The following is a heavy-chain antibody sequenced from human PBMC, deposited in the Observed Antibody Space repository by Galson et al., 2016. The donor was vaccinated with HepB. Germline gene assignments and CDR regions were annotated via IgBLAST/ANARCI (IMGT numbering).Heavy chain of an antibody. CDR3: ARDLGGYSGYGGNYFGMDV. V-gene: IGHV3-23*01. Sequence: SLRLSCAASGFTFNTYAMTWVRQAPGKGLECVATISGNGIGTAYAGSVKGRFTVSRDNSQSTVNLHMNSLRPEDTAVYYCARDLGGYSGYGGNYFGMDVWGQGTTVTVS. J-gene: IGHJ6*02. D-gene: IGHD5-12*01. CDR2: ISGNGIGT. CDR1: GFTFNTYA.